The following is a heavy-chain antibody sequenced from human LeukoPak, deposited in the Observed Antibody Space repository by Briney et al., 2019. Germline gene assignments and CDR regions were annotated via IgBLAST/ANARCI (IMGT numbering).Heavy chain of an antibody. D-gene: IGHD4-17*01. J-gene: IGHJ4*02. Sequence: ASVKVSXKASGYTFTGYYMHWVRQAPGQGLEWMGRINPNSGGTNYAQKFQGRVTMTRDTSISTAYMELSRLRSDDTAVYYCARGWDYGDYAGRGAYYFDYWGQGTLVTVSS. CDR1: GYTFTGYY. CDR2: INPNSGGT. V-gene: IGHV1-2*06. CDR3: ARGWDYGDYAGRGAYYFDY.